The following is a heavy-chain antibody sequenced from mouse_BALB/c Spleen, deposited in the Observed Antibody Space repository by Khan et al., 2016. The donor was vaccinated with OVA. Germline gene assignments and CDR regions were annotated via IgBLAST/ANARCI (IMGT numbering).Heavy chain of an antibody. J-gene: IGHJ4*01. CDR1: GFSLTNYG. Sequence: QVQLKESGPGLVAPSQSLSITCTISGFSLTNYGVHWVRQPPGKGLEWLVVIWSDGSTTYNSALKSRLSISKDNSKSYAFLKMNSLQTDDTAMYYCVRQPYYHYYLMDYWGQGTAVTVSS. CDR2: IWSDGST. CDR3: VRQPYYHYYLMDY. V-gene: IGHV2-6-1*01. D-gene: IGHD2-10*01.